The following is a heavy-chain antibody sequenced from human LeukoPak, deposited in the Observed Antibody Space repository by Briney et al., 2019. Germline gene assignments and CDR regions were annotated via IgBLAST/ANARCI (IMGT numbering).Heavy chain of an antibody. Sequence: ASVEVSCKASGYTFTSYDINWVRQATGQGLEWMGYMNPNSGNTGYAQKFQGRVTMTRDTSISTAYMELSSLRFDDSAIYYCARVPRESNSHWGQGTLVTVSS. CDR3: ARVPRESNSH. V-gene: IGHV1-8*01. D-gene: IGHD1-1*01. CDR1: GYTFTSYD. J-gene: IGHJ4*02. CDR2: MNPNSGNT.